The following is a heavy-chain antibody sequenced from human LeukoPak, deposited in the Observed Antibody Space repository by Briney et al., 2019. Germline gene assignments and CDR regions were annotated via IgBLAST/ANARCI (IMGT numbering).Heavy chain of an antibody. CDR3: ARTVNGDYYYYYMDV. D-gene: IGHD4-11*01. Sequence: SETLSLTCTVSGGSISSYYWSWIRHPPGKGLEWIGYIYYSGSTNYNPFLKSRVTISVDTSKNQFSLKLSSVTAADTAVYYCARTVNGDYYYYYMDVWGKGTTVTVSS. V-gene: IGHV4-59*01. CDR2: IYYSGST. J-gene: IGHJ6*03. CDR1: GGSISSYY.